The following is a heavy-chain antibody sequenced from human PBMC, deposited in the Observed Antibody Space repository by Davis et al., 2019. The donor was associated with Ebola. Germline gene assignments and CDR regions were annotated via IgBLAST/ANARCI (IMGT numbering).Heavy chain of an antibody. CDR3: ARHGVTGTLNWFDP. V-gene: IGHV4-39*01. Sequence: PSETLSLTCTVSGGSINSGDYYWSWIRQPPGKGLEWIGEINHSGSTNYNPSLKSRVTISVDTSKAHFSLRLRSVTAADTAVYYCARHGVTGTLNWFDPWGQGTLVTVSS. CDR1: GGSINSGDYY. J-gene: IGHJ5*02. CDR2: INHSGST. D-gene: IGHD1-7*01.